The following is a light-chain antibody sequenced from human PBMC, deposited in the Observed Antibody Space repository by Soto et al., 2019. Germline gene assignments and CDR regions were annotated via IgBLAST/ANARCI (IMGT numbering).Light chain of an antibody. CDR1: QNIGRY. J-gene: IGKJ1*01. V-gene: IGKV1-39*01. CDR3: QQSYSNMWT. Sequence: DIQMTQSPSSLSASVGDRVTITCRASQNIGRYLHWYQQKPGSAPNVLINAASTLHSGVPSRFSGSGSGTDFTLTISSLQPEDFATYDCQQSYSNMWTFGQGTKVEI. CDR2: AAS.